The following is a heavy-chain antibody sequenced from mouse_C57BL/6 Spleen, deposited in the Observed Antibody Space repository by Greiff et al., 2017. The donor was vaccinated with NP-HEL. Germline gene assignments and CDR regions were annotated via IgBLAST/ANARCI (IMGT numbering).Heavy chain of an antibody. D-gene: IGHD1-1*01. V-gene: IGHV1-64*01. CDR1: GYTFTSYW. J-gene: IGHJ3*01. Sequence: QVQLQQPGAELVKPGASVKLSCKASGYTFTSYWMHWLKQRPGQGLEWIGMIPPNSGSTNYNAKFKNKATLTVDKSSSTAYMKLSSLTSEDSAVYYCARSDGSRFAYWGQGTLVTVSA. CDR3: ARSDGSRFAY. CDR2: IPPNSGST.